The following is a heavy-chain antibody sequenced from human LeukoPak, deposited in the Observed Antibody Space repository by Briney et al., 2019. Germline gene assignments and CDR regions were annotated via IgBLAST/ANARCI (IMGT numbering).Heavy chain of an antibody. CDR2: IYHSGST. CDR3: ARNANPTDAFDI. V-gene: IGHV4-4*02. Sequence: PSETLSLTCAVSGGSISSSKWWSWVRQPPGKGLEWIGEIYHSGSTNYNPSLESRVSISVDKSKNLFSLKLNSVTAADTAVYYCARNANPTDAFDIWGQGTMVTVFS. J-gene: IGHJ3*02. CDR1: GGSISSSKW. D-gene: IGHD2-2*01.